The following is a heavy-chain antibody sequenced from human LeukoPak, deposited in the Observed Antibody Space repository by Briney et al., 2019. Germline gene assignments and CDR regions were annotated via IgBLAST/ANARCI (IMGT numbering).Heavy chain of an antibody. CDR3: ATWGAHDAFDI. CDR1: GFTFSSYS. J-gene: IGHJ3*02. Sequence: PGGSLRLSCAASGFTFSSYSMNWVRQAPGKGLEWVSSISSSSSYIYYADSVKGRFTISRDNAKNSLYRQMNSLRAEDTAVYYCATWGAHDAFDIWGQGTMVTVSP. D-gene: IGHD3-16*01. CDR2: ISSSSSYI. V-gene: IGHV3-21*01.